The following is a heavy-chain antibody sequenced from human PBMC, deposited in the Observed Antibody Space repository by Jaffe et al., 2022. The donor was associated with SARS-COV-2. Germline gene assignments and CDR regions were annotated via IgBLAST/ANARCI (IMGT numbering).Heavy chain of an antibody. V-gene: IGHV4-4*02. CDR2: IYHSGST. Sequence: QVQLQESGPGLVKPSGTLSLTCAVSGGSISSSNWWSWVRQPPGKGLEWIGEIYHSGSTNYNPSLKSRVTISVDKSKNQFSLKLSSVTAADTAVYYCARDGNHATPRNSYSSSWYLISDYYYGMDVWGQGTTVTVSS. CDR3: ARDGNHATPRNSYSSSWYLISDYYYGMDV. D-gene: IGHD6-13*01. CDR1: GGSISSSNW. J-gene: IGHJ6*02.